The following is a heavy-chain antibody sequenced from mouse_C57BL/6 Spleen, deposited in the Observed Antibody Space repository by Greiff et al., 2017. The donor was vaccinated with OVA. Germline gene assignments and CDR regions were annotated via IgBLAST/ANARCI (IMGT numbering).Heavy chain of an antibody. V-gene: IGHV1-63*01. Sequence: VKLQQSGAELVRPGTSVKMSCKASGYTFTNYWIGWAKQRPGHGLEWIGDIYPGGGYTNYNEKFKGKATLTADKSSSTAYMQFSSLTSEDSAIDYCARGGDYVRYFDVWGTGTTVTVSS. CDR1: GYTFTNYW. CDR2: IYPGGGYT. D-gene: IGHD2-4*01. CDR3: ARGGDYVRYFDV. J-gene: IGHJ1*03.